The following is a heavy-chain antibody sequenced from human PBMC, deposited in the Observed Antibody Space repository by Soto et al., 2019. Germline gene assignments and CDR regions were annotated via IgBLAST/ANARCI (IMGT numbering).Heavy chain of an antibody. J-gene: IGHJ6*02. CDR1: GYSFTSYW. Sequence: GESLKISCKGSGYSFTSYWIGWVRQMPGKGLEWMGIIYPGDSDTRYSPSFQGQVTISADKSISTAYLQWSSLKASDTAMYYCARLTAGRHYYYYGMDVWGQGTTVTVSS. CDR2: IYPGDSDT. CDR3: ARLTAGRHYYYYGMDV. V-gene: IGHV5-51*01. D-gene: IGHD6-13*01.